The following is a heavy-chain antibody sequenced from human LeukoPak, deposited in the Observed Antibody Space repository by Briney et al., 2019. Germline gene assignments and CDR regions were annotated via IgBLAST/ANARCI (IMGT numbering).Heavy chain of an antibody. V-gene: IGHV3-23*01. CDR1: GFTFSDYG. Sequence: GGSLRLSCAASGFTFSDYGMSWVRQAPGNGLEWVSAISGGGGSTYYADSVKGRFAISRDNSKNTLYLQMNSLRAEDTAVYYCAKGRSIWYDYYYMDVWGKGTTVTISS. J-gene: IGHJ6*03. D-gene: IGHD6-13*01. CDR2: ISGGGGST. CDR3: AKGRSIWYDYYYMDV.